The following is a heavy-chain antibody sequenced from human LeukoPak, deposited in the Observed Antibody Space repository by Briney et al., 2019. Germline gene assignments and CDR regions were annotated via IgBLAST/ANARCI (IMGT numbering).Heavy chain of an antibody. D-gene: IGHD3-10*01. V-gene: IGHV1-2*02. J-gene: IGHJ6*02. CDR3: ARVPSMVRGVVNYGMDV. CDR2: INPNSGVT. CDR1: GYTFTGYF. Sequence: ASVKVSCKTSGYTFTGYFMHWVRQAPGQGLEWMGWINPNSGVTKYAQKFQGRVTMTRDTSINTAYMELRRLTSDDTAVYYCARVPSMVRGVVNYGMDVWGQGTTVTVSS.